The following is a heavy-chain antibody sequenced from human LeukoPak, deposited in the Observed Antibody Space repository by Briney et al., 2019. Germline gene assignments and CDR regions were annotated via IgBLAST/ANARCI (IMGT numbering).Heavy chain of an antibody. J-gene: IGHJ4*02. Sequence: PGGSLRLSYAASGFTFSSYWMTWVRQAPGKGLEWVANIKQDGSEKYYVDSVKGRFTISRDNAKNSLSLHMNSLRAEDTAVYYCARDRGECTNGVCYYHDFDYWGQGTLVTVSS. D-gene: IGHD2-8*01. CDR2: IKQDGSEK. V-gene: IGHV3-7*01. CDR3: ARDRGECTNGVCYYHDFDY. CDR1: GFTFSSYW.